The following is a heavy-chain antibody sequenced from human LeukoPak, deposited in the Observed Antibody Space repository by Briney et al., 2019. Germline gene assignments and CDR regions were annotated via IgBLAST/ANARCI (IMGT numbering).Heavy chain of an antibody. D-gene: IGHD2/OR15-2a*01. Sequence: ASVKVSCKASGYTFTSYGISWVRQAPGQGLEWMGWISAYNGNTNYAQKLQGRVTMTTDTSTSTAYMELRSLRSDDTAVYYCASNSDFYPRYYYYYRDVGGKGTTATVSS. CDR3: ASNSDFYPRYYYYYRDV. V-gene: IGHV1-18*01. CDR1: GYTFTSYG. CDR2: ISAYNGNT. J-gene: IGHJ6*03.